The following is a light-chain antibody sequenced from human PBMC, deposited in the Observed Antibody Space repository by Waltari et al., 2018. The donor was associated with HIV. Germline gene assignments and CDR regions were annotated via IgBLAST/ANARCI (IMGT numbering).Light chain of an antibody. J-gene: IGLJ2*01. CDR3: ATWDDTPTGHVL. Sequence: QSVLAQPPSVSGTPGQRVTISCSGTTSTIGTTVVTWYQQVPGTAPKLRSSSNNQRPSGVPDRFSGFKSGTSASLAINGLQSEDEADYYCATWDDTPTGHVLFGGGTKVTVL. CDR1: TSTIGTTV. CDR2: SNN. V-gene: IGLV1-44*01.